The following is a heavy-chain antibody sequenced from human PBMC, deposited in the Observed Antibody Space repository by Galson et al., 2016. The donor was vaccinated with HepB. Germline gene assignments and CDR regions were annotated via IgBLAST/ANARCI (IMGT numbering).Heavy chain of an antibody. CDR1: GYTFADYY. CDR3: ARGQPTNSGRGLAFDI. Sequence: SVKVSCKASGYTFADYYLHWVRQAPGQGLEWMGWVNPNSGGTKYAQKFQGWVTMSRDTSINTAYMELGRLTSNGTAVYYCARGQPTNSGRGLAFDIWGQGTTATVSS. CDR2: VNPNSGGT. V-gene: IGHV1-2*04. D-gene: IGHD1-26*01. J-gene: IGHJ3*02.